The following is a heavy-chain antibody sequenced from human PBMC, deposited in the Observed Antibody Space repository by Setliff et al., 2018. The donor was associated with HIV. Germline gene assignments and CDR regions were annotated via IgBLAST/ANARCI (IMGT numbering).Heavy chain of an antibody. Sequence: SETLSLTCNVSGLSFRNSFYNWGWIRQPPGKGLEWIGTIYYSGSTNYNPSLKSRVTISVDTSKNQFSLKLSSVTAADTAVFYCARLTTTYYYDSSAYYHPVWGQGTLVTVSS. J-gene: IGHJ4*02. CDR3: ARLTTTYYYDSSAYYHPV. CDR2: IYYSGST. CDR1: GLSFRNSFYN. D-gene: IGHD3-22*01. V-gene: IGHV4-39*07.